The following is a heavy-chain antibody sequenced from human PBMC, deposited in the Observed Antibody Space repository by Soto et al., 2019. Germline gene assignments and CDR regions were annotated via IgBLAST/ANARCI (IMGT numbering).Heavy chain of an antibody. CDR2: IDAGNGNT. CDR1: GYTFTSYA. Sequence: QVQVVQSGAEVKKPGASVKVSCQASGYTFTSYAIHWVRQAPGQRLEWIGWIDAGNGNTKYSQKLQGRVTLTRDTSANTAYMELSGLESEDTAVYYCARNIVATTFFDYWGHGTLVTVSS. D-gene: IGHD5-12*01. V-gene: IGHV1-3*01. CDR3: ARNIVATTFFDY. J-gene: IGHJ4*01.